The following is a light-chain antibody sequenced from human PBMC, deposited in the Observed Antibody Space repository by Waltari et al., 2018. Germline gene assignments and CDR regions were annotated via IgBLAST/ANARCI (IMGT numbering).Light chain of an antibody. CDR3: AAWDDSLSGPWV. Sequence: QSVLTQPPSASGTPGQRVTISCSGSSSNIGSNYVYWYQQLPGTAPELLIYRNTQRRVRVPDRFSGSKSGPSAALAISGRRSEDGADYYWAAWDDSLSGPWVFGGGTKLTVL. J-gene: IGLJ3*02. V-gene: IGLV1-47*01. CDR2: RNT. CDR1: SSNIGSNY.